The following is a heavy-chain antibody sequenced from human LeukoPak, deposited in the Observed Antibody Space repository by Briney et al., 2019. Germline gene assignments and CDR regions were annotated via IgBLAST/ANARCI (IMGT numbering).Heavy chain of an antibody. V-gene: IGHV3-21*01. CDR1: GFTFSSYS. J-gene: IGHJ4*02. Sequence: GGSLRLSCAASGFTFSSYSMNWVRQAPGKGLEWVSSISSSSSYIYFADSVKGRFTISRDNAKNSLYLQMNSLRAEDTAVYYCAREALAAAGTDYWGQGTLVTVSS. CDR3: AREALAAAGTDY. D-gene: IGHD6-13*01. CDR2: ISSSSSYI.